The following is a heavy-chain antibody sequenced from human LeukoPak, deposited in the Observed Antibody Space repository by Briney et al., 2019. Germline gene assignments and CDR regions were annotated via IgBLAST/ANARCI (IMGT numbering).Heavy chain of an antibody. J-gene: IGHJ4*02. CDR3: AREIRREGIAVAGFDY. Sequence: GGSLRLSCAASGFTFSSYWMHWVRQAPGKGLVWVSRINTDGSSTSYADSVKGRFTISRDNAKNTLYLQMNSLRAEDTAVYYCAREIRREGIAVAGFDYWGQGTLVTVSS. CDR2: INTDGSST. CDR1: GFTFSSYW. V-gene: IGHV3-74*01. D-gene: IGHD6-19*01.